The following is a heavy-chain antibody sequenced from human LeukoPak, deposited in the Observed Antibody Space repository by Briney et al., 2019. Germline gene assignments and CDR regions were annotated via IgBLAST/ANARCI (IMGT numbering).Heavy chain of an antibody. CDR2: ISGSGVST. CDR3: ARMVPAKPDIVVVTATHYYFDY. J-gene: IGHJ4*02. D-gene: IGHD2-21*02. Sequence: GGSLRLSCAASGFTVSSNYMSWVRQAPGKGLEWVSAISGSGVSTYYADSVKGRFTISRDNAKNSLYLQMNSLRAEDTAVYYCARMVPAKPDIVVVTATHYYFDYWGQGTLVTVSS. CDR1: GFTVSSNY. V-gene: IGHV3-23*01.